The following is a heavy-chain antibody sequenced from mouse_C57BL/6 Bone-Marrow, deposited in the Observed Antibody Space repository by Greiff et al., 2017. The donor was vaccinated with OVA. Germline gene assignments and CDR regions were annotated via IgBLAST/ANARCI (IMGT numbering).Heavy chain of an antibody. CDR2: INPNNGGT. J-gene: IGHJ4*01. CDR3: ARNNYEDYAMDY. Sequence: EVQLLESGPELVKPGASVKIPCKASGYTFTDYNMDWVKQSHGKSLEWIGDINPNNGGTIYNQKFKGKATLTVDKSSSTAYMELRSLTSEDTAVYYCARNNYEDYAMDYWGQGTSVTVSS. CDR1: GYTFTDYN. D-gene: IGHD5-2*01. V-gene: IGHV1-18*01.